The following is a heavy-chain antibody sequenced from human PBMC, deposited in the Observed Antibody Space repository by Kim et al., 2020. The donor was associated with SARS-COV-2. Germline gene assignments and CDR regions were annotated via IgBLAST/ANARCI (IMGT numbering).Heavy chain of an antibody. D-gene: IGHD3-3*01. Sequence: SETLSLTCTVSGGSISSYYWSWIRQPPGKGLEWIGYIYYSGSTNYNPSLKSRVTISVDTSKNQFSLKLSSGTAADTAVYYWSRDHREWLQYTANWYFDL. J-gene: IGHJ2*01. CDR3: SRDHREWLQYTANWYFDL. V-gene: IGHV4-59*01. CDR1: GGSISSYY. CDR2: IYYSGST.